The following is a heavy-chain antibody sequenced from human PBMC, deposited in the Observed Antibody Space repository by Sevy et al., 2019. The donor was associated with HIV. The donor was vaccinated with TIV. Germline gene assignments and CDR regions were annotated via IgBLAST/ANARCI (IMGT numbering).Heavy chain of an antibody. CDR1: GNTLTEFA. CDR2: SDPEDDQT. Sequence: ASVKVSCKVSGNTLTEFAMHWVRQAPGKGLEWMGTSDPEDDQTIYAQNFQDRVTMTEDTSTDTAFMELSGLRSDDTAVYYCATTKDYYDSSAYPFDYWGQGTLVTVSS. CDR3: ATTKDYYDSSAYPFDY. V-gene: IGHV1-24*01. D-gene: IGHD3-22*01. J-gene: IGHJ4*02.